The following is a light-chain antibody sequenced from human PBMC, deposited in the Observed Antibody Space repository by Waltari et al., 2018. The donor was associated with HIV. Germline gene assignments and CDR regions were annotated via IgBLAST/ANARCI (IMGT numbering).Light chain of an antibody. CDR1: QAISGY. Sequence: DIQLTQSPSFLSASVGDRVTITCRASQAISGYVAWYQQKPGKAPKLLIYATSILQGEVPLRFSGRGSGTEFTLTINSLQAEDVATYYCQQLRTFGPGTKVEVK. CDR2: ATS. J-gene: IGKJ1*01. V-gene: IGKV1-9*01. CDR3: QQLRT.